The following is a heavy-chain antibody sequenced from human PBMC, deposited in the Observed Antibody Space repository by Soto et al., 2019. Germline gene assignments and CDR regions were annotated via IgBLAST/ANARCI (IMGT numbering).Heavy chain of an antibody. CDR3: ARDGSGSYYYYYGMDV. CDR2: IYYSGST. CDR1: GGSISSGDYY. J-gene: IGHJ6*02. D-gene: IGHD3-10*01. Sequence: SETLSLTCTVSGGSISSGDYYWSWIRQPPGKGLEWIGYIYYSGSTYYNPSLKSRVTISVDTSKNQFSLKLSSVTAADTAVYYCARDGSGSYYYYYGMDVWGQGTTVTVSS. V-gene: IGHV4-30-4*01.